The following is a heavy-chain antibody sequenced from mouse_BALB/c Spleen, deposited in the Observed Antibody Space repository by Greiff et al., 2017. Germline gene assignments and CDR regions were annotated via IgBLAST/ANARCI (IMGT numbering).Heavy chain of an antibody. Sequence: EVKLVESGGGLVQPGGSRKLSCAASGFTFSSFGMHWVRQAPEKGLEWVAYISSGSSTIYYADTVKGRFTISRDNPKNTLFLQMTSLRSEDTAMYYCAREVMAWFAYWGQGTLVTVSA. CDR1: GFTFSSFG. V-gene: IGHV5-17*02. D-gene: IGHD2-1*01. CDR3: AREVMAWFAY. J-gene: IGHJ3*01. CDR2: ISSGSSTI.